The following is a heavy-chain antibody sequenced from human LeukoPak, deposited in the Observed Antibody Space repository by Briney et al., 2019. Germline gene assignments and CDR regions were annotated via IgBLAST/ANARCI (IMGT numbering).Heavy chain of an antibody. V-gene: IGHV3-21*01. Sequence: PGRSLRLSCAASGFTFSSYGMHWVRQAPGKGLEWVSFISSSNSYIYDADSVKGRFTISRDDAKNSLFLQMNSLRAEDTAVYYCATGGVGATSPLFIDYWGQGTLVTVSS. D-gene: IGHD1-26*01. CDR1: GFTFSSYG. CDR3: ATGGVGATSPLFIDY. CDR2: ISSSNSYI. J-gene: IGHJ4*02.